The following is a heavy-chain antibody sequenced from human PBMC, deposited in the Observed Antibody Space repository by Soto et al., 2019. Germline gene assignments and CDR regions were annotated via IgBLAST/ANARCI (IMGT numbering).Heavy chain of an antibody. CDR2: FIPIFGTA. CDR3: AKGSITIFGVVIIAGYYYYGMDV. CDR1: GGTFSSYA. Sequence: ASVKVSCKASGGTFSSYAISWVRQAPGQGLEWMGGFIPIFGTANYAQKFQGRVTITADESTSTAYMELSSLRSEDTAVYYCAKGSITIFGVVIIAGYYYYGMDVWGQGTTVTVSS. D-gene: IGHD3-3*01. V-gene: IGHV1-69*13. J-gene: IGHJ6*02.